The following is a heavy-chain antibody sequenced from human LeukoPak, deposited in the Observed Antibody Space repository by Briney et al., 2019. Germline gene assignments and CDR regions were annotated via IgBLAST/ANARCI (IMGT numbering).Heavy chain of an antibody. J-gene: IGHJ5*02. CDR3: ANSQEVRGMGFDP. Sequence: PGGSLRLSCAASGFTFSSYGMSWVRQAPGKGLEWVSAISGSGGSTYYADSVKGRFTISRDNSKNTLYLQMNSLRAEDTAVYYCANSQEVRGMGFDPWGQGTLVTVSS. D-gene: IGHD3-10*01. V-gene: IGHV3-23*01. CDR2: ISGSGGST. CDR1: GFTFSSYG.